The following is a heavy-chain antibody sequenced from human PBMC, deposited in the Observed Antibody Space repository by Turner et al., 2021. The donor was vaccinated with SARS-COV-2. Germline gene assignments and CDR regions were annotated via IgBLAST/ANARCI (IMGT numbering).Heavy chain of an antibody. J-gene: IGHJ4*02. CDR3: ARETWGRDPDY. CDR2: IYSGGST. V-gene: IGHV3-53*04. CDR1: GFTVSSNY. Sequence: EVQLVESGGGLVQPGGSLRLSCAASGFTVSSNYMSWVRQAPGKGLEWVSVIYSGGSTYYADSVKGRFTISRHNSKNTLYLQMNSLRAEDTAVYYGARETWGRDPDYGGQGTLVTVSS. D-gene: IGHD3-16*01.